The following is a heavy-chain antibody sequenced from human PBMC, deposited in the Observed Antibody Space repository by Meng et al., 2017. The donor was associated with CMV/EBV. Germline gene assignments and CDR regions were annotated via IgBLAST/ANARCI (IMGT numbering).Heavy chain of an antibody. J-gene: IGHJ4*02. CDR3: AHRGSYGYHGY. CDR1: WFSRITSVVC. D-gene: IGHD5-18*01. Sequence: ITLKESGPTLVKPTQTLTVSCTFSWFSRITSVVCVCWIRQPPGKSLEWLALIYWDDDKRYSPSLKSRLTITKDTSKTQVVLTMTNMDPVDTATYYCAHRGSYGYHGYWGQGTLVTVSS. CDR2: IYWDDDK. V-gene: IGHV2-5*02.